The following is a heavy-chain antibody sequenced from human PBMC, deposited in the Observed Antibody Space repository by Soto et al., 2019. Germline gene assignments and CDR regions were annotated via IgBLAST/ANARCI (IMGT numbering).Heavy chain of an antibody. J-gene: IGHJ4*02. CDR3: ARDRLAAAGTGYYFDY. Sequence: LRLSWAASGFTFSSYGMHWVRQAPGKGLEWVAVIWYDGSNKYYADSVKGRFTISRDNSKNTLYLQMNSLRAEDTAVYYCARDRLAAAGTGYYFDYWGQGTLVTVSS. CDR2: IWYDGSNK. V-gene: IGHV3-33*01. CDR1: GFTFSSYG. D-gene: IGHD6-13*01.